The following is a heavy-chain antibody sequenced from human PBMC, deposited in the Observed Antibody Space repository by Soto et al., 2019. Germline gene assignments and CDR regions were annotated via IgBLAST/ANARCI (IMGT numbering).Heavy chain of an antibody. J-gene: IGHJ3*02. CDR3: ASGHYLDIVATITFDI. CDR2: IIPIFGTA. Sequence: QVQLVQSGAEVKKPGSSVKVSCKASGGTFSSYAISWVRQAPGQGLEWLGGIIPIFGTANYAQKFQGRVTITADKTTSTADMELSSMRSEDTAVYYCASGHYLDIVATITFDIWGQGTMVTVSS. D-gene: IGHD5-12*01. V-gene: IGHV1-69*06. CDR1: GGTFSSYA.